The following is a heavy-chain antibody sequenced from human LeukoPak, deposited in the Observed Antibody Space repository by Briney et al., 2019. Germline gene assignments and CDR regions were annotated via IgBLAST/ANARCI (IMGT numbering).Heavy chain of an antibody. D-gene: IGHD3-22*01. CDR1: GGIFRSYA. V-gene: IGHV1-69*04. CDR3: AISPGIVYDSSGPIPPSSDY. Sequence: SVKVSRQASGGIFRSYAISWVRQAPGQGLAWMGRVISILGLANSAQKPQSKFTITADKSTSTAYMEMSSLRSEDTAVYYCAISPGIVYDSSGPIPPSSDYWGQGTLVTVSS. J-gene: IGHJ4*02. CDR2: VISILGLA.